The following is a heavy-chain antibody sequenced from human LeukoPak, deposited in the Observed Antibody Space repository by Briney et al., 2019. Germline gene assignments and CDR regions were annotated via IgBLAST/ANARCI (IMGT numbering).Heavy chain of an antibody. V-gene: IGHV3-21*01. CDR1: GFTFSSYS. CDR3: AREVGATPSYDY. CDR2: ISTSSSYI. J-gene: IGHJ4*02. Sequence: AGGSLRLSCAASGFTFSSYSMNWVRQAPGKGLEWVSSISTSSSYIYYADSVKGRFTISRDNAKNSLYLQMNSLRAEDTAVYYCAREVGATPSYDYWGQGTLVTVSS. D-gene: IGHD1-26*01.